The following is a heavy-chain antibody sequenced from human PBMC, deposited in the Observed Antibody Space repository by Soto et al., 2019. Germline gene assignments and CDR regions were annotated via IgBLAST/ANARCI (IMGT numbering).Heavy chain of an antibody. D-gene: IGHD3-3*01. CDR3: AKGMDYDFWSGYYYYYGMDV. CDR1: GFTFSGYD. V-gene: IGHV3-30*18. CDR2: ISYDGSNK. J-gene: IGHJ6*02. Sequence: QVQLVESGGGVVQPGRSLRLSCAVSGFTFSGYDMHWVRQAPGKGLEGVALISYDGSNKYYADSVKGRFTISRDNSKNTLYLQMNSLRAEDTAVYYCAKGMDYDFWSGYYYYYGMDVWGQGTTVTVSS.